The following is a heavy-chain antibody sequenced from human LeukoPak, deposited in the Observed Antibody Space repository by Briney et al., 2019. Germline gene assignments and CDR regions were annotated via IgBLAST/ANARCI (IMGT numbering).Heavy chain of an antibody. CDR1: GFTFSNYG. Sequence: QTGGSLRLSCAASGFTFSNYGMSWVRQAPGEGLEWVSAISGSGGSTYYADSVKGRFTISRDNSKNTLYLQMNSLGAEDTAVYYCAKDRYSSGSPEWFDPWGQGTLVTVSS. D-gene: IGHD6-19*01. CDR3: AKDRYSSGSPEWFDP. CDR2: ISGSGGST. V-gene: IGHV3-23*01. J-gene: IGHJ5*02.